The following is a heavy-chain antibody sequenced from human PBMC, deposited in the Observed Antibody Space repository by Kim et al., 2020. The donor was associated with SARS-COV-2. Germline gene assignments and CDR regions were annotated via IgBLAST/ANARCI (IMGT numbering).Heavy chain of an antibody. CDR1: GGSISSSSYY. D-gene: IGHD1-7*01. CDR3: ARHIARTTFLAY. J-gene: IGHJ4*02. V-gene: IGHV4-39*01. Sequence: SETLSLTCTVSGGSISSSSYYWGWIRQPPGKGLEWIGSIYYSGSTYYNPSLKSRVTISVDTSKNQFSLKLSSVTAADTAVYYCARHIARTTFLAYWGQGTLVTVSS. CDR2: IYYSGST.